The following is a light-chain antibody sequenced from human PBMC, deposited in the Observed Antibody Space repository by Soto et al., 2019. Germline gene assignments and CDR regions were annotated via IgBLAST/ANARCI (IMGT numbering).Light chain of an antibody. V-gene: IGKV1-33*01. CDR1: QDINVF. Sequence: DIQMTQSPSSLSASVGDRITITCQASQDINVFLNWYQQKPGKAPKLLIYDASNLETGVPSRFSGSGSGSDFTLTINNLEPEDLATYYCQHYESLPTFDQGTRLEAK. CDR3: QHYESLPT. CDR2: DAS. J-gene: IGKJ5*01.